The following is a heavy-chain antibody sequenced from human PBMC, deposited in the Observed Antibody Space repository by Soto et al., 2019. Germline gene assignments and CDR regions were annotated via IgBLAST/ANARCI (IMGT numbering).Heavy chain of an antibody. D-gene: IGHD6-19*01. CDR1: GFTVSSYA. J-gene: IGHJ4*02. Sequence: WGSLRLSCAASGFTVSSYAMSWVRQAPGKGLEWVSAISGSGGSTYYADSVKGRFTISRDNSKNTLYLQMNSLRAEDTAVYYCAKEGEHSSGWANFDYWGQGTLVTVSS. V-gene: IGHV3-23*01. CDR3: AKEGEHSSGWANFDY. CDR2: ISGSGGST.